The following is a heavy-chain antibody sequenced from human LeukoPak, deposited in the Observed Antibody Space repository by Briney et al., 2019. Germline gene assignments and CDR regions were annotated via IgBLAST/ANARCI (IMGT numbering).Heavy chain of an antibody. CDR2: ISYDGSNK. J-gene: IGHJ4*02. CDR1: GFTFSSYG. Sequence: GRSLRLSCAASGFTFSSYGMHWVRQAPGKGLEWVAVISYDGSNKYYADSVKGRFTISRDNSKNTLCLQMNSLRAEDTAVYYCAKESPRWYYFDYWGQGTLVTVSS. D-gene: IGHD2-15*01. V-gene: IGHV3-30*18. CDR3: AKESPRWYYFDY.